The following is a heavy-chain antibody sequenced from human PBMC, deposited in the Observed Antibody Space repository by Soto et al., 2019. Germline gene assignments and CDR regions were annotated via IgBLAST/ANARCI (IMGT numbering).Heavy chain of an antibody. CDR3: ARQPHGRRGYRYGLYDYYYYGMDV. D-gene: IGHD5-18*01. J-gene: IGHJ6*02. V-gene: IGHV4-39*01. CDR2: LYYSGST. Sequence: WETLALTCNASGGSISSSSYYWGWIRQPPGKGREWSGSLYYSGSTYYNPSLKSRVTISVDTSKNQFSLKLSSVTAAVTAVDYCARQPHGRRGYRYGLYDYYYYGMDVLGQGTTVTGFS. CDR1: GGSISSSSYY.